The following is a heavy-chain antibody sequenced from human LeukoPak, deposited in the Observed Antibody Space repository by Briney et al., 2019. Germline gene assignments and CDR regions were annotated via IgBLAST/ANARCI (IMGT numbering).Heavy chain of an antibody. D-gene: IGHD1-26*01. J-gene: IGHJ3*01. Sequence: GESLKISCRVSGYSFTSYCIGWVRQMPGKGLEWMGIIYPGDSGPTYSPSFQGQVTISVDKSINTAYLQWSSLQASDTAMYYCGMSGDRVPLQDDVFDVWGEGTMVTVST. CDR3: GMSGDRVPLQDDVFDV. V-gene: IGHV5-51*01. CDR1: GYSFTSYC. CDR2: IYPGDSGP.